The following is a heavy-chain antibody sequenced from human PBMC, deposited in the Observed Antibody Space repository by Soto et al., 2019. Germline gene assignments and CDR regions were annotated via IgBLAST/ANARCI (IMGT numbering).Heavy chain of an antibody. CDR1: GFNFSIYS. CDR3: AIDSDGGY. J-gene: IGHJ4*02. D-gene: IGHD2-15*01. CDR2: ISATTGNT. V-gene: IGHV3-23*01. Sequence: GGSLRLSCAASGFNFSIYSMIWVRQAPGKGLEWVSGISATTGNTYYTNSVKGRFTISRDNFENTLFLQMNNLRAEDTALYYCAIDSDGGYWGQGTLVTVSS.